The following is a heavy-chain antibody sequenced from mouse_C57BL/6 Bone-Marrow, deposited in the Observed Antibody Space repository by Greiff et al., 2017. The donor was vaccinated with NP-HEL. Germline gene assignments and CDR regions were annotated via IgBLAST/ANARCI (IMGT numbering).Heavy chain of an antibody. V-gene: IGHV10-1*01. Sequence: EVQGVESGGGLVQPKGSLKLSCAASGFSFNTYAMNWVRQAPGKGLEWVARIRSKSNNYATYYADSVKDRFTISRDDSESMLYLQMNNLKTEDTAMYYCVRHKGYYDWFAYWGQGTLVTVSA. CDR2: IRSKSNNYAT. CDR3: VRHKGYYDWFAY. D-gene: IGHD2-3*01. CDR1: GFSFNTYA. J-gene: IGHJ3*01.